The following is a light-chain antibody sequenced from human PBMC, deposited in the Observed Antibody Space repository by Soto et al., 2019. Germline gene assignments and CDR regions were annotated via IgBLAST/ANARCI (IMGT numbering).Light chain of an antibody. CDR2: DVS. CDR3: SSYTSSSTYVV. V-gene: IGLV2-14*01. J-gene: IGLJ2*01. CDR1: SSDVGGYNY. Sequence: QSALTQPASVSGSPGQSITLSCTGTSSDVGGYNYVSWYQQHPGKAPKLMIYDVSNRPSGVSNRFSGSKSDNTASLTISGLQAEDEADYYCSSYTSSSTYVVFGGGTKLTVL.